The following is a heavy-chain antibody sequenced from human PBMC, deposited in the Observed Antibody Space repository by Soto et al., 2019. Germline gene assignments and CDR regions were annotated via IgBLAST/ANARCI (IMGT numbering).Heavy chain of an antibody. J-gene: IGHJ1*01. CDR3: AKDRSAYSSSWYAPSGYFQH. CDR2: ISWNSGSI. V-gene: IGHV3-9*01. D-gene: IGHD6-13*01. Sequence: EVQLVESGGGLVQPGRSLRLSCAASGFTFDDYAMHWVRQAPGKGLEWVSGISWNSGSIGYADSVKGRFTISRDNAKNSLYLQMNSLRAEDTALYYCAKDRSAYSSSWYAPSGYFQHWGQGTLVTVSS. CDR1: GFTFDDYA.